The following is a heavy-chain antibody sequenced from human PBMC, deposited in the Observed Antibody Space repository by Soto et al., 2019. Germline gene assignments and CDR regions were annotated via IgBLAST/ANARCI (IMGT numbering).Heavy chain of an antibody. CDR2: IYWDDAK. J-gene: IGHJ4*02. CDR3: AHRVLRSVFGLVTTTAIYFDF. D-gene: IGHD3-3*01. Sequence: QITLNESGPTQVKPRQTLTLTCTFSGFSLTTSGVDVGWIRQSPGKATEWLALIYWDDAKRYSPSLKRRLTITTDTPKNHVVLTLADLDPADTATYYCAHRVLRSVFGLVTTTAIYFDFWGQGAPVSFSS. CDR1: GFSLTTSGVD. V-gene: IGHV2-5*02.